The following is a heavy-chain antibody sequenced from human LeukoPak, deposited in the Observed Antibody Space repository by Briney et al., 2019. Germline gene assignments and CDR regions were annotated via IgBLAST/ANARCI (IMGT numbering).Heavy chain of an antibody. CDR1: GFTFSSYG. Sequence: GGSLRLSCADSGFTFSSYGMRWVRQAPGKGLEWVGRIKSKTDGGTTDYAAPVKGRFTISRDDSKNTLFLQMNSLKTEDAAVYYCSTDWLYWGRGTLVTVSP. D-gene: IGHD5-12*01. CDR2: IKSKTDGGTT. J-gene: IGHJ4*02. CDR3: STDWLY. V-gene: IGHV3-15*01.